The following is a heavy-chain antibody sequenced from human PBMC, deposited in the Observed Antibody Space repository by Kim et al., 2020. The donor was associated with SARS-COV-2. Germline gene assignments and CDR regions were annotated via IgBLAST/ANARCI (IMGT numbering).Heavy chain of an antibody. V-gene: IGHV4-59*08. CDR3: AKYGGNPAAHFDY. CDR2: VYYSGNT. D-gene: IGHD6-25*01. Sequence: SETLSLTCSVSGGSISPYYWGWVRQPPGKGLEWIGYVYYSGNTNYNPPLKSRVTISVDTSKNQFSLILISVTAADTAVYYCAKYGGNPAAHFDYWGQGTL. CDR1: GGSISPYY. J-gene: IGHJ4*02.